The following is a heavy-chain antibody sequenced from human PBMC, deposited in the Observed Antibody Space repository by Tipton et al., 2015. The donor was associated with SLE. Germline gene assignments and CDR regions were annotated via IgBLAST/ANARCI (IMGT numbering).Heavy chain of an antibody. CDR3: ARHGGSPLYYYYGVDV. CDR1: GGSIRGSSYY. Sequence: TLSLTCTVSGGSIRGSSYYWAWIRQPPGKGLEWIGSIYYSGSTYYNPSLKSLLTISIDTSKNHFSLKLSSVTAADTAVYYCARHGGSPLYYYYGVDVGGQGTTVTVSS. CDR2: IYYSGST. V-gene: IGHV4-39*01. J-gene: IGHJ6*02. D-gene: IGHD1-26*01.